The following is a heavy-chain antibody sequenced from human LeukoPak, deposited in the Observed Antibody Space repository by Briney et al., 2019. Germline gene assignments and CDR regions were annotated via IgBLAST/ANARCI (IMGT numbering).Heavy chain of an antibody. CDR3: ERDNGGMLHY. J-gene: IGHJ4*02. V-gene: IGHV1-2*02. CDR1: GYTFTDYY. CDR2: VDPRSGIT. D-gene: IGHD2-8*01. Sequence: GASVKVSCKASGYTFTDYYIHWVRRAPGQGLEWMGWVDPRSGITKCTQKFQGRVTMTRHTSMNTVYVDLRGLTFDDTSVYYCERDNGGMLHYWGQGTLVTVSS.